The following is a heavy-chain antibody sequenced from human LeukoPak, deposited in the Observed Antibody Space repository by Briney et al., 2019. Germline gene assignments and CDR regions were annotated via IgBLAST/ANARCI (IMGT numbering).Heavy chain of an antibody. CDR3: ARGPEITMIVVVHLDY. Sequence: SPSETLSLTCAGYGGAFSGYYWSWFRQPPGKGPEWIGEINHSGSTNYNPSLKSRVTISVDTSKNQFSLTLSSVTAADTAVYYCARGPEITMIVVVHLDYWGQGTLVTVSS. J-gene: IGHJ4*02. V-gene: IGHV4-34*01. CDR2: INHSGST. D-gene: IGHD3-22*01. CDR1: GGAFSGYY.